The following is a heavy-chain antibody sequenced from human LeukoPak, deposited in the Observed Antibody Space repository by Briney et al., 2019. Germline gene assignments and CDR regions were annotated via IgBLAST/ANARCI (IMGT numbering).Heavy chain of an antibody. V-gene: IGHV3-30*03. CDR2: ISYDGSNE. J-gene: IGHJ4*02. Sequence: GGSLRLSCAASGFTFSYYGMPWVRQAPGKGLEWVAVISYDGSNEFYADSVKGRFTISRDNSKNTLYLQMNSLRPEDTAVYYCVHTSMDETGCLDYWGQGTLVTVSS. CDR1: GFTFSYYG. CDR3: VHTSMDETGCLDY. D-gene: IGHD2-8*01.